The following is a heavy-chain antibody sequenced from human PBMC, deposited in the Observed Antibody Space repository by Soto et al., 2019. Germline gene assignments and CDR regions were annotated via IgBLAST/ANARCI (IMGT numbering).Heavy chain of an antibody. Sequence: QITLKESGPTLVKPTQTLTLTCTFSGFSLSTSGVGVGWIRQPPGKALEWLALIYWDDDKRYSPSLKSRSTLTKDTSKNQVVLTMTNMVPVDTATYYCAHRWVYLSFDYWGQGTLVTVSS. CDR1: GFSLSTSGVG. CDR3: AHRWVYLSFDY. V-gene: IGHV2-5*02. J-gene: IGHJ4*02. CDR2: IYWDDDK.